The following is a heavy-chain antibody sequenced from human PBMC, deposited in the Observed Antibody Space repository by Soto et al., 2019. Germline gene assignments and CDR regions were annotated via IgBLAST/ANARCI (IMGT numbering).Heavy chain of an antibody. CDR2: IYYSGST. V-gene: IGHV4-59*01. CDR3: ARALILTGYYIHDAFDI. Sequence: SETLSLTCTVPGGSISSYYWSWIRQPPGKGLEWIGYIYYSGSTNYNPSLKSRVTISVDTSKNQFSLKLSSVTAADTAVYYCARALILTGYYIHDAFDIWGQGTMVTVS. CDR1: GGSISSYY. D-gene: IGHD3-9*01. J-gene: IGHJ3*02.